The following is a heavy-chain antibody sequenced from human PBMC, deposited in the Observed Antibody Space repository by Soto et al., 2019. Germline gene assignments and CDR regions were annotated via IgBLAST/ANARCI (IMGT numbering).Heavy chain of an antibody. CDR1: GLTFSNSA. Sequence: QMQLVQSGPEVKKPGTSVKVSCKASGLTFSNSAMQWVRQARGQRLEWIGWIVVGCGNTIYAQKFQERVIITRDMSTRTASMELSSLRFEDTAVYYCVGFPYYGEDSWGQGTLVTVSS. D-gene: IGHD1-26*01. J-gene: IGHJ4*02. CDR2: IVVGCGNT. V-gene: IGHV1-58*02. CDR3: VGFPYYGEDS.